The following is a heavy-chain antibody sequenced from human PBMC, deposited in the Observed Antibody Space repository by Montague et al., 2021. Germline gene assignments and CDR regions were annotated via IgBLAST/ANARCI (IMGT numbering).Heavy chain of an antibody. Sequence: YIYYADSVKGRFTISRDNAKNSLYLQMNSLRAEDTAVYYCARDKITIFGVVIIDYWGKGILGTGS. CDR2: YI. V-gene: IGHV3-21*01. D-gene: IGHD3-3*01. CDR3: ARDKITIFGVVIIDY. J-gene: IGHJ4*02.